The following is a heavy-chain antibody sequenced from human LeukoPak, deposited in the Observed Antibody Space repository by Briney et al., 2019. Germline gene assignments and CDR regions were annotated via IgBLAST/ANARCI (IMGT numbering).Heavy chain of an antibody. D-gene: IGHD1-26*01. CDR1: GFTFSSYW. CDR3: ARNRIVGAGTPSDY. CDR2: IKQDGSEK. J-gene: IGHJ4*02. Sequence: PGGSLRLSCAASGFTFSSYWMTWVRQAPGKGLEWVANIKQDGSEKYYVDSVKGRFTISRDNAKNSLYLQMNSLRAEDTAVYYCARNRIVGAGTPSDYWGQGTLSPSPQ. V-gene: IGHV3-7*03.